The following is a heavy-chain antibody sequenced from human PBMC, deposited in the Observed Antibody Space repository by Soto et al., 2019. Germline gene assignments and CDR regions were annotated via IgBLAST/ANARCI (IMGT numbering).Heavy chain of an antibody. Sequence: QLQLQESGPGLVKPSETLSLTCTVSGGSISSSSYYWGWIRQPPGKGLEWIGSIYYSGSTYYNPSLKSRVTISVDTSKNQFSLKLSSVTAADTAVYYCASVILWFGDQVAFDIWGQGTMVTVSS. CDR1: GGSISSSSYY. D-gene: IGHD3-10*01. V-gene: IGHV4-39*01. J-gene: IGHJ3*02. CDR2: IYYSGST. CDR3: ASVILWFGDQVAFDI.